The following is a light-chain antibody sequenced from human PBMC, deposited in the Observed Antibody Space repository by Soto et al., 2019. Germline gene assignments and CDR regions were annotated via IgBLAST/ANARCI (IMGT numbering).Light chain of an antibody. CDR2: DVS. V-gene: IGLV2-14*01. Sequence: QSVLAQLASVSGSPGQSITISCTGTSSDVGTYNSVSWYQQYPGKAPKLMIHDVSNRPSGVSNRFSGSKSGNTASLTISGLQAEDEADYYCSSYTSSSSYVFGSGTKFTVL. CDR1: SSDVGTYNS. CDR3: SSYTSSSSYV. J-gene: IGLJ1*01.